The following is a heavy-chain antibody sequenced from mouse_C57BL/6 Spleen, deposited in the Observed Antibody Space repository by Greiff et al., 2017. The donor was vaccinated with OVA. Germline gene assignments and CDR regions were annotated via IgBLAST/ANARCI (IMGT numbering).Heavy chain of an antibody. J-gene: IGHJ4*01. D-gene: IGHD3-1*01. CDR2: ISYDGSN. Sequence: EVKLLESGPGLVKPSQSLSLTCSVTGYSITSGYYWNWIRQFPGNKLEWMGYISYDGSNNYNPSLKNRISITRDTSKNQFFLKLNSVTTEDTATYYCARGPPGSAMDYWGQGTSVTVSS. V-gene: IGHV3-6*01. CDR3: ARGPPGSAMDY. CDR1: GYSITSGYY.